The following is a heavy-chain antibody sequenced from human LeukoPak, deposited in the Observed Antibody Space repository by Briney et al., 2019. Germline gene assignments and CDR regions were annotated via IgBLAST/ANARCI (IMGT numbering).Heavy chain of an antibody. J-gene: IGHJ4*02. CDR1: GGSISSYY. D-gene: IGHD6-6*01. V-gene: IGHV4-59*01. Sequence: SETLSLTCTVSGGSISSYYWSWIRQPPGKGLEWIGYIYYSGSTNYNPSLKSRVTISVDTSKNQFSLKLSSVTAADTAVYYCGRGGQLAIFDYWGQGTLVTVSS. CDR2: IYYSGST. CDR3: GRGGQLAIFDY.